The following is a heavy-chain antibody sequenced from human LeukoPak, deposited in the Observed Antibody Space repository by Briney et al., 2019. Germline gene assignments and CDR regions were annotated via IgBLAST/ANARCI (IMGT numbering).Heavy chain of an antibody. J-gene: IGHJ4*02. Sequence: PSQTLSLTCTVSGGSISSGGYYWSWIRQHPGMGLEWIGYIYYSGSTYYNPSLKSRVTISVDTSKNQFSLKLSSVTAADTAVYYCARTHGNTAMGIDYWGQGTLVTVSS. CDR3: ARTHGNTAMGIDY. CDR1: GGSISSGGYY. D-gene: IGHD5-18*01. V-gene: IGHV4-31*03. CDR2: IYYSGST.